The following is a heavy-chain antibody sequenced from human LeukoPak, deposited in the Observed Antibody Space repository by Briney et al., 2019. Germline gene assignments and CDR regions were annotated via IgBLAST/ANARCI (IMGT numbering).Heavy chain of an antibody. CDR1: GFTFDDYA. J-gene: IGHJ3*02. CDR2: ISGDGGST. V-gene: IGHV3-43*02. Sequence: PGGSLRLSCAASGFTFDDYAMHWVRQAPGKGLEWVSLISGDGGSTYYAGSVKGRFTISRDNRKNSLYLQMNSLRTEDTGLYYCAKPTRHQGAFDIWGQGTMVSVSS. CDR3: AKPTRHQGAFDI.